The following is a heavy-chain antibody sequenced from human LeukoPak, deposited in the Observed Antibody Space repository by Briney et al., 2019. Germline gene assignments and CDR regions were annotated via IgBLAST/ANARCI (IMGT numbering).Heavy chain of an antibody. CDR1: GFTFDDYA. CDR2: ISWNSGSI. Sequence: GRSLRLSCAASGFTFDDYAMHWVRQAPGKGLEWVSGISWNSGSIGYADSVKGRFTISRDNAKNSLYLQMNSLRAEDTALYYCAKGMWQSAYYYGMDVWAKGPRSPSP. D-gene: IGHD2-21*01. CDR3: AKGMWQSAYYYGMDV. V-gene: IGHV3-9*01. J-gene: IGHJ6*02.